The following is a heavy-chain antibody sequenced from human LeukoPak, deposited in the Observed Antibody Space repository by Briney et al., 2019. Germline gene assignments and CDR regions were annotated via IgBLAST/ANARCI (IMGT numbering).Heavy chain of an antibody. CDR3: ARTGVLRFLEWLVSPLFDY. V-gene: IGHV3-21*01. CDR1: EFTFSSYS. D-gene: IGHD3-3*01. CDR2: ISSSSSYI. Sequence: GGSLRLSCAASEFTFSSYSMNWVRQAPGKGLDWVSSISSSSSYIYYADSVKGRFTISRDNAKHPLYLQMNSLRAEGTAVCYCARTGVLRFLEWLVSPLFDYWGQGNLVTVSS. J-gene: IGHJ4*02.